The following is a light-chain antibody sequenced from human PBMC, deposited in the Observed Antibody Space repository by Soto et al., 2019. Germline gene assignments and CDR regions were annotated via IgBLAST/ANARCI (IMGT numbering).Light chain of an antibody. CDR2: GAS. CDR1: ESLSTY. Sequence: EIVMTQSPATLSVSPGERVTLSCRASESLSTYLAWYQQKPGQAPRLLIYGASTKATGIPARFSGSGSATDFTLAVSSLQSEYFAFYYCQSYNDWPFTFGQGTKLEI. J-gene: IGKJ2*01. V-gene: IGKV3-15*01. CDR3: QSYNDWPFT.